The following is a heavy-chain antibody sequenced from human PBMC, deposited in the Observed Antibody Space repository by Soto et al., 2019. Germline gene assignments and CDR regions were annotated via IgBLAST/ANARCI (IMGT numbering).Heavy chain of an antibody. D-gene: IGHD3-10*01. J-gene: IGHJ6*02. V-gene: IGHV5-51*01. CDR3: ARHHYGSGSYYYYYGMDV. CDR2: IYPGDSDT. Sequence: GESLKISCKGSGYSFTSYWIGWVRQMPGKGLEWMGIIYPGDSDTRYSPSFQGQVTISADKSISTAYLQWSSLKASDTAMYYCARHHYGSGSYYYYYGMDVWGQGTTVTAP. CDR1: GYSFTSYW.